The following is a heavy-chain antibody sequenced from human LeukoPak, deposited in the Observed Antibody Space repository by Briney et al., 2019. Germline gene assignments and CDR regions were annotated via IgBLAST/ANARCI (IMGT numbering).Heavy chain of an antibody. CDR2: ISSSGRTI. CDR1: GFTFSDYY. D-gene: IGHD4-17*01. V-gene: IGHV3-11*01. J-gene: IGHJ4*02. Sequence: GGSLRLSCAASGFTFSDYYMSWIRQAPGKGLEWVSYISSSGRTISYADSVKGRFTISRDNAKNSLYLQMNSLRAEDTAVYYCARYRSVTTGKRFFDYWGQGTLVTVSS. CDR3: ARYRSVTTGKRFFDY.